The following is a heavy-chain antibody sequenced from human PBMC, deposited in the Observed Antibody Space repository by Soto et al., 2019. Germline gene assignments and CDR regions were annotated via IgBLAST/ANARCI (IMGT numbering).Heavy chain of an antibody. V-gene: IGHV4-31*03. D-gene: IGHD6-13*01. CDR1: GGSISSGGYY. J-gene: IGHJ5*02. Sequence: SETLSLTCTVSGGSISSGGYYWSWIRQHPGKGLEWIGYIYYSGSTYYNPSLKSRVTISVDTSKNQFSLKLSSVTAADTAVYYCARVRSSPNRGVWFDPWGQGTLVTVSS. CDR2: IYYSGST. CDR3: ARVRSSPNRGVWFDP.